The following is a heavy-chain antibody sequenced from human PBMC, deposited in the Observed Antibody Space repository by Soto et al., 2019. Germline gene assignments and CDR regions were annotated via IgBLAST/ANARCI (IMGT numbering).Heavy chain of an antibody. Sequence: PSETLSLTCAVSGGSISSSNWWSWVRQPPGKGLEWIGEIYHSGSTNYNPSLKSRVTISVDKSKNQFSLKLSSVTAADTAVYYCARCNGSGSSYYYYYGMDVWGQGTTVTVSS. CDR2: IYHSGST. V-gene: IGHV4-4*02. D-gene: IGHD3-10*01. CDR3: ARCNGSGSSYYYYYGMDV. J-gene: IGHJ6*02. CDR1: GGSISSSNW.